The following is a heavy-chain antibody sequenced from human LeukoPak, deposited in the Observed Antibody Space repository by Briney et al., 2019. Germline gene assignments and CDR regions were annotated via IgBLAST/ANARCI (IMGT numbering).Heavy chain of an antibody. J-gene: IGHJ4*02. D-gene: IGHD6-13*01. CDR1: GGSISRYY. Sequence: SETLSLTCTVSGGSISRYYWSWIRQPPGKGLEWIGYIYYSGSTNYNPSLKSRVTISVDTSKNQFSLKLSSVTAADTAVYYCARGIAAAGTGFDYWGQGTLVTVSS. V-gene: IGHV4-59*01. CDR3: ARGIAAAGTGFDY. CDR2: IYYSGST.